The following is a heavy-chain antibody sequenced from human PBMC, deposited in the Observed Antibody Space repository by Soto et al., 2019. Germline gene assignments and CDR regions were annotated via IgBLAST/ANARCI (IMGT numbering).Heavy chain of an antibody. D-gene: IGHD3-9*01. CDR2: ISSSSYT. V-gene: IGHV3-49*02. J-gene: IGHJ4*02. CDR3: TRVKPVYYDILTGLGSQYFDY. Sequence: WIRQAPGKGLEWVSYISSSSYTNYAASVKGRFTISRDDSKSIAYLQMNSLKTEDTAVYYCTRVKPVYYDILTGLGSQYFDYWGQGTLVTVSS.